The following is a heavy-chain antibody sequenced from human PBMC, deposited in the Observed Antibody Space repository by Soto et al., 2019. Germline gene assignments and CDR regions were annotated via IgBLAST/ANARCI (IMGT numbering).Heavy chain of an antibody. J-gene: IGHJ5*02. V-gene: IGHV1-18*01. D-gene: IGHD5-18*01. CDR3: ARDPGYSYGPNWFDP. Sequence: ASVKVSCKASGYPFTSYGISWVRQAPGQGLEWMGWISAYNGNTNYAQKLQGRVTMTTDTSTSTAYMELRSLRSDDAAVYYCARDPGYSYGPNWFDPWGQGTLVTVSS. CDR2: ISAYNGNT. CDR1: GYPFTSYG.